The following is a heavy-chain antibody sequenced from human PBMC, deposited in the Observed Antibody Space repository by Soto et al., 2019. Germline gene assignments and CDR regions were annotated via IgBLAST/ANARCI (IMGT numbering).Heavy chain of an antibody. CDR3: ARTNGNYFDSSGSLYYYYGMDV. D-gene: IGHD3-22*01. CDR1: GYTFTSYG. V-gene: IGHV1-3*01. J-gene: IGHJ6*02. Sequence: GASVKVSCKASGYTFTSYGISWVRQAPGQRLEWMGWINAGNGNTKYSQKFQGRVTITRDTSASTAYMELSSLRSDDTAVYYCARTNGNYFDSSGSLYYYYGMDVWGQGTTVTVSS. CDR2: INAGNGNT.